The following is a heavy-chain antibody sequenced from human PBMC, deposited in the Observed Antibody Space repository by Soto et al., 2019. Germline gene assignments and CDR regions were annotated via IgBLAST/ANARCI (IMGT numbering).Heavy chain of an antibody. CDR2: ISGSGGTT. J-gene: IGHJ4*02. CDR1: GFTFSSYA. V-gene: IGHV3-23*01. D-gene: IGHD2-15*01. Sequence: EVQLLESGGGLVQPGGSLRLSCAASGFTFSSYAMSWVRQAPGQGLEWVSAISGSGGTTYYADSVKGRFTISRDNSKNTLYLKMNSLRAEETATYYCAKAHRFCSGSSGYRIADDSWGQGTLVTVSS. CDR3: AKAHRFCSGSSGYRIADDS.